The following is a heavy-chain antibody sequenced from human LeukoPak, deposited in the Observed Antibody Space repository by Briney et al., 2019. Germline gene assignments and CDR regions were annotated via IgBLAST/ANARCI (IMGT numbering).Heavy chain of an antibody. V-gene: IGHV3-23*01. CDR3: AKEPPYYYDSSGYGGGAFDI. CDR1: GFTFSSYA. D-gene: IGHD3-22*01. J-gene: IGHJ3*02. CDR2: ISGSTGNT. Sequence: GGSLRLSCAASGFTFSSYAMSWVRQAPGKGLEWVSAISGSTGNTYYADSVKGRFTISRDNSKNTVYLQMNSLRAEDTAVYYCAKEPPYYYDSSGYGGGAFDIWGQGTMVTVSS.